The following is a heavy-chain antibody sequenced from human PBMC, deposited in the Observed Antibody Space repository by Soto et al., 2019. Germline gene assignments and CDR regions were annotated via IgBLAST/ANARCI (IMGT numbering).Heavy chain of an antibody. V-gene: IGHV4-31*03. CDR2: IYYSGST. CDR3: ARAGGDCSSTSCYAHPPSWFDP. J-gene: IGHJ5*02. Sequence: PSETLSLTCTVSGGSISSGGYYWSWIRQHPGKGLEWIGYIYYSGSTYYNPSLKSRVTISVDTSKNQFSLKLSSVTAADTAVYYCARAGGDCSSTSCYAHPPSWFDPWGQGTLVTVSS. D-gene: IGHD2-2*01. CDR1: GGSISSGGYY.